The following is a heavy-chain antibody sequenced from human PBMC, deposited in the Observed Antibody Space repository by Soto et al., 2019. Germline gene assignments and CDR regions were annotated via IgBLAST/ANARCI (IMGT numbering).Heavy chain of an antibody. J-gene: IGHJ6*02. CDR1: GFTFTSSA. D-gene: IGHD2-21*02. CDR3: AADLPYCGGDCYSSEDFYYYYGMDV. Sequence: GASVKVSCKASGFTFTSSATQWVRQARGQRLEWIGWIVVGSGNTNYAQKFQERVTITRDMSTSTAYMELSSLRSEDTAVYYCAADLPYCGGDCYSSEDFYYYYGMDVWGQGTTVTVSS. CDR2: IVVGSGNT. V-gene: IGHV1-58*02.